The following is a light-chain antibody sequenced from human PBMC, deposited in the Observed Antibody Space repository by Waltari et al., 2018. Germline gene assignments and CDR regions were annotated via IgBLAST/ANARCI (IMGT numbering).Light chain of an antibody. CDR3: QQYGSSRVA. V-gene: IGKV3-20*01. CDR2: GAS. CDR1: QSVSSSY. J-gene: IGKJ1*01. Sequence: EIVLTQSPGTLSLSPGERATLSCRASQSVSSSYLAWYQQKPGQAPRLLIYGASSRATGIPDRFSGSGSGTGFTLTISRLEPEDFAVYYCQQYGSSRVAFGQGTKVEIK.